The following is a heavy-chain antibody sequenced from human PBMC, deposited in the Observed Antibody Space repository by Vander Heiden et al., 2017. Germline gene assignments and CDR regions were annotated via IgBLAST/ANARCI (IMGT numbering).Heavy chain of an antibody. CDR1: GFTFGNFV. CDR3: ARTGNRNELDI. D-gene: IGHD3-10*01. J-gene: IGHJ3*02. V-gene: IGHV3-23*01. Sequence: EVQLLESGGGLAQPGGSLNVSCTASGFTFGNFVLNWVRQAPGKGLEWVSDISGGGGFTYYIDSVKGRFTISRDSAQNSMWLQMNDLRVEDTAVYYGARTGNRNELDIWGQGTMVTVSS. CDR2: ISGGGGFT.